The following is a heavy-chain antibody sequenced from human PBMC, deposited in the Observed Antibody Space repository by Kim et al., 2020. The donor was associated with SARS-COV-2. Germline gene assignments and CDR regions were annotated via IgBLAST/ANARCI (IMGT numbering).Heavy chain of an antibody. Sequence: KSRVTISGDTSKNQFSLKLSSVTAADTAVYYCARGTYYYDSSGYFNWFDPWGQGTLVTVSS. D-gene: IGHD3-22*01. CDR3: ARGTYYYDSSGYFNWFDP. J-gene: IGHJ5*02. V-gene: IGHV4-31*02.